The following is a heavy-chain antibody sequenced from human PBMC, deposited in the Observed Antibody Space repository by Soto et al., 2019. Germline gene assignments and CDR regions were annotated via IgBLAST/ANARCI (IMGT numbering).Heavy chain of an antibody. CDR3: AKARARGRYYYYYGMDV. CDR2: ISGSGGST. J-gene: IGHJ6*02. CDR1: GFTFSSYA. V-gene: IGHV3-23*01. Sequence: GGSLRLSCAASGFTFSSYAMSWVRQAPGKGLEWVSAISGSGGSTYYADSVKGRFTISRDNSKNTLYLQMNSLRAEDTAVYYCAKARARGRYYYYYGMDVWGQGTTVTVSS. D-gene: IGHD1-26*01.